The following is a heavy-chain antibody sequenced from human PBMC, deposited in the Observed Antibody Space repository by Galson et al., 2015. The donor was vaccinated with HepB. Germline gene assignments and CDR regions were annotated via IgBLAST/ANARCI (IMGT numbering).Heavy chain of an antibody. J-gene: IGHJ4*02. CDR3: ARIGNSTTYDY. D-gene: IGHD4-23*01. V-gene: IGHV1-2*04. Sequence: SCKASGYTFTDHYINWVRRAPGQGLEWMGWIKTKSGGTNYAQKFQGWVTMSRDTSTNIAYLEIRSLTPDATGVYYCARIGNSTTYDYWGRGTLVTVSS. CDR2: IKTKSGGT. CDR1: GYTFTDHY.